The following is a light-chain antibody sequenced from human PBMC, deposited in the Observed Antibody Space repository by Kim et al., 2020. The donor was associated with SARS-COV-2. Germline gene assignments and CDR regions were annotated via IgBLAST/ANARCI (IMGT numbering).Light chain of an antibody. CDR1: SGHSTLT. CDR3: QTWGTGIGV. V-gene: IGLV4-69*01. Sequence: ASVKLTCTLSSGHSTLTIAWHQQQPERGPRYLMKLNSDGSHNKGDGIPDRFSGSSSGAERYLTISSLQSDDEADYYCQTWGTGIGVFGGGTQLTVL. CDR2: LNSDGSH. J-gene: IGLJ3*02.